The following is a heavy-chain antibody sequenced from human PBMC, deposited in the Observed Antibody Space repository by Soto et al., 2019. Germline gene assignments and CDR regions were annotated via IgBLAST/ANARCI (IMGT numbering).Heavy chain of an antibody. D-gene: IGHD3-10*01. CDR2: IYWDDDK. J-gene: IGHJ5*02. V-gene: IGHV2-5*02. Sequence: QITLKESGPTLVKPTQTLTLTCTFSGFSLSTSGVGVGWIRQPPGKALEWLALIYWDDDKRYSPSLNSRLTITKEPTERPVVLTMANMEPVDKATYYCAVSTRPGGQVNWFDPWGQGTLITGSS. CDR3: AVSTRPGGQVNWFDP. CDR1: GFSLSTSGVG.